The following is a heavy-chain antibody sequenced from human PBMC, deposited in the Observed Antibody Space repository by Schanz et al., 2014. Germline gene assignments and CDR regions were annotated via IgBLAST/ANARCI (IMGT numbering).Heavy chain of an antibody. CDR3: LAPDYGMDV. Sequence: EVQLVASGGGLVQPGGSLRLSCAASGFAVDNYYMSCVRQAPGRGLEWVSRIKSDGSSTSYADSVKGRFTISRDNAKNTLYLQMNSLRAEDTAVYYCLAPDYGMDVWGQGTTVTVSS. CDR2: IKSDGSST. CDR1: GFAVDNYY. V-gene: IGHV3-74*02. J-gene: IGHJ6*02.